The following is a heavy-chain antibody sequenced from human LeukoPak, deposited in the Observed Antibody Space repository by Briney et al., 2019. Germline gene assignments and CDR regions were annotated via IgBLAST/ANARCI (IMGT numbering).Heavy chain of an antibody. V-gene: IGHV1-18*01. CDR3: ARAYSDSYFLDDAFDI. D-gene: IGHD1-26*01. J-gene: IGHJ3*02. CDR1: GYTFTSYG. Sequence: ASVKVSCKASGYTFTSYGISWVRQAPGQGLEWMGWISAYNGNTNYAQKLQGRVTMTTDTSTSTAYMELRSLRSDDTAVYYCARAYSDSYFLDDAFDIWGLGTMVTVSP. CDR2: ISAYNGNT.